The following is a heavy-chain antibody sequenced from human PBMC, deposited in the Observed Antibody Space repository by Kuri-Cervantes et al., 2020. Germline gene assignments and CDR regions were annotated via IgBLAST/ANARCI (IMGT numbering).Heavy chain of an antibody. CDR2: INWNGGGA. CDR3: ARGERTGYGNDDMDV. Sequence: GESLRLSCAASGFTFDDYGMSWVRQAPGKGLEWVSGINWNGGGAGYADSVKGRFTISRDNAKNSLYLQMNSLKTEDTAVYYCARGERTGYGNDDMDVWGQGTTVTVSS. V-gene: IGHV3-20*04. CDR1: GFTFDDYG. D-gene: IGHD5-18*01. J-gene: IGHJ6*02.